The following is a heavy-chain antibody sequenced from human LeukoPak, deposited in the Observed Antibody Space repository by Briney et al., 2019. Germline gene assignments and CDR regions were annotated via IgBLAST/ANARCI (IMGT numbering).Heavy chain of an antibody. CDR2: ISSDGGST. CDR1: GIIFSNYA. J-gene: IGHJ2*01. Sequence: TGGSLRLSCAASGIIFSNYAMHWVPQGPGKGLECISTISSDGGSTYYANSVKGRFTISRDNSKNTLYLQMGSLRAEDMAVYYCARGRQGAKTRYFDLWGRGTRVTVSS. D-gene: IGHD1-26*01. V-gene: IGHV3-64*01. CDR3: ARGRQGAKTRYFDL.